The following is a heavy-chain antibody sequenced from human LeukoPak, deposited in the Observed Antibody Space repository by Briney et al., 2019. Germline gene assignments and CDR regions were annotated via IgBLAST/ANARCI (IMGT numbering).Heavy chain of an antibody. J-gene: IGHJ5*02. CDR1: GGSISSYY. D-gene: IGHD3-10*01. CDR3: ASSTMVRGSSFWFDP. V-gene: IGHV4-59*01. CDR2: IYYSGST. Sequence: SETLSLTCTFSGGSISSYYWSWIREPPGKGLEWIGYIYYSGSTNYNPSLKSRVTISVDTSKNQFSLKLSSVTAADTAVYYCASSTMVRGSSFWFDPWGQGTLVTVSS.